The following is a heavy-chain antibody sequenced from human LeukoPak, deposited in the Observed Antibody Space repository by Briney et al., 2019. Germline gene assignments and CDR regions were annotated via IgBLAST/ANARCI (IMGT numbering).Heavy chain of an antibody. CDR1: GFTFSSYS. CDR2: ISSSSSTI. Sequence: GGFLRLSCAASGFTFSSYSMNWVRQAPGKGLEWVSYISSSSSTIYYADSVKGRFTISRDNAKNSLYLQMNSLRDEDTAVYYCARDGSGSYYYYGMDVWGQGTTVTVSS. J-gene: IGHJ6*02. V-gene: IGHV3-48*02. D-gene: IGHD3-10*01. CDR3: ARDGSGSYYYYGMDV.